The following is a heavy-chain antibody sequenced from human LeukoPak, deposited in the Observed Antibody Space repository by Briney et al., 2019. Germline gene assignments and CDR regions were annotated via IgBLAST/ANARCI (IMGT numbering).Heavy chain of an antibody. CDR1: GFTFSSYA. CDR3: ARNTSGFKLGDAFDI. CDR2: ISGSAYST. V-gene: IGHV3-23*01. D-gene: IGHD3-22*01. Sequence: PGGSLRLSCAASGFTFSSYAMTWVRQAPGKGLEWISAISGSAYSTSYADSVKGRFTISRDNSKNTLYLQMNSLRAEDTAIYYCARNTSGFKLGDAFDIWGQGTMVTLSS. J-gene: IGHJ3*02.